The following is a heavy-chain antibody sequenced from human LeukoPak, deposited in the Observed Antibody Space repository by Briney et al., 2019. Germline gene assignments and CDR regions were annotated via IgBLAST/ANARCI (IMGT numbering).Heavy chain of an antibody. D-gene: IGHD3-22*01. V-gene: IGHV1-18*01. CDR1: GYTFTSYG. J-gene: IGHJ4*02. CDR2: ISAYNGNT. Sequence: ASVKVSCKASGYTFTSYGISWVRQAPGQGLEWMGWISAYNGNTNYAQKLQGRVTMTTDTSTSTAYMELRSLRSDDTAVYYCAREHYYDSSGYGIDYWGQGTLVTVSS. CDR3: AREHYYDSSGYGIDY.